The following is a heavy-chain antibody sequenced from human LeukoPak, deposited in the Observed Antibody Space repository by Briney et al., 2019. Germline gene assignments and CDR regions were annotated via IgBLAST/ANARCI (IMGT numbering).Heavy chain of an antibody. CDR3: ARGTMIVVVAPCDI. J-gene: IGHJ3*02. V-gene: IGHV3-23*01. D-gene: IGHD3-22*01. CDR2: ISGSGGYT. CDR1: GFTFSTYA. Sequence: GGSLRLSCAASGFTFSTYAMSWVRQAPGKGLEWVSTISGSGGYTYYADSVKGRFTISRDNAKNSLYLQMNSLRAEDTAVYYCARGTMIVVVAPCDIWGQGTMVTVSS.